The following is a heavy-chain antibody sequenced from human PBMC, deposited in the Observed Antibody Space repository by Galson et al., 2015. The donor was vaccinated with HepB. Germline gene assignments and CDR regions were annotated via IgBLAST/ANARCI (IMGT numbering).Heavy chain of an antibody. V-gene: IGHV3-7*03. CDR1: GFRLCDSW. J-gene: IGHJ4*02. CDR2: IIEDGSAK. D-gene: IGHD1/OR15-1a*01. CDR3: ARGNNPNY. Sequence: SLRLSCAASGFRLCDSWMTWVRQSAEWGLEWVAIIIEDGSAKRYLESVKGRFTISRDNAKNSVFLQMDSLRADDTAIYYCARGNNPNYWGQGTLVTVSS.